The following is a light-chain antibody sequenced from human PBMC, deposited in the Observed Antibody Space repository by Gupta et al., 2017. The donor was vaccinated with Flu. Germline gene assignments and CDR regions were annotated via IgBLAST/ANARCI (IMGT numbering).Light chain of an antibody. CDR2: NTN. CDR1: SGSVSSGYY. CDR3: VLYMGSAIQV. Sequence: QTVVTQEPSFSVSPGGTVTLTCGLSSGSVSSGYYPSWYQQTPGQAPRTLIYNTNTRSSGVPDRFSGSILGNKAALTITGAQADDESDYYCVLYMGSAIQVCGGGTKLTVL. V-gene: IGLV8-61*01. J-gene: IGLJ2*01.